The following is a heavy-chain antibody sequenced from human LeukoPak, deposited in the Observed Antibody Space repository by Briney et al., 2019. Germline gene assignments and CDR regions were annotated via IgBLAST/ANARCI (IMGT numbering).Heavy chain of an antibody. Sequence: PSETLSLTCTVSGGSISGYYWSWVRQPPGKGLEWIGEINHSGSTNYNPSLKSRVTISVDTSKNQFSLKLSSVTAADTAVYYCARGRSGIAVAGTRGRYFDYWGQGTLVTVSS. CDR2: INHSGST. J-gene: IGHJ4*02. CDR1: GGSISGYY. D-gene: IGHD6-19*01. V-gene: IGHV4-34*01. CDR3: ARGRSGIAVAGTRGRYFDY.